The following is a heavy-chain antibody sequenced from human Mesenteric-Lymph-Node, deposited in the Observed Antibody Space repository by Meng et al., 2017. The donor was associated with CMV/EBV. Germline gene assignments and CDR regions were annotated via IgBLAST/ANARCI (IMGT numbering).Heavy chain of an antibody. Sequence: LRLSCTVSGGSISSGGYYWSWIRQHPGKGLEWIGYIYYSGSTYYNPSLKSRVTISVDTSKNQFSLKLSSVTAADTAVYYCARETSITIFGVVKLDPWGQGTLVTVSS. J-gene: IGHJ5*02. CDR3: ARETSITIFGVVKLDP. V-gene: IGHV4-31*03. CDR2: IYYSGST. CDR1: GGSISSGGYY. D-gene: IGHD3-3*01.